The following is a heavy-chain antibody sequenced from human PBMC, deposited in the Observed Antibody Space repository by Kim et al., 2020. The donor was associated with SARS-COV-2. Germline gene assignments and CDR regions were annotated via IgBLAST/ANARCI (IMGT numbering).Heavy chain of an antibody. D-gene: IGHD3-22*01. CDR3: ARASSHEITMIVEDAFDI. V-gene: IGHV4-4*06. J-gene: IGHJ3*02. Sequence: KSRVTMSVDTSKNQFSLKLSSVTAADTAVYYCARASSHEITMIVEDAFDIWGQGTMVTVSS.